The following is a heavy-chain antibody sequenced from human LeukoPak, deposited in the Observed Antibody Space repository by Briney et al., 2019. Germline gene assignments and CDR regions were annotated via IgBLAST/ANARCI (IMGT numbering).Heavy chain of an antibody. CDR3: ARESRLWFGELLAPYYYYYMDV. J-gene: IGHJ6*03. V-gene: IGHV1-69*05. Sequence: ASVKVSCKASGGTFSSYAISWVRQAPGQGLEWMGGIIPIFGTANYAQKLQGRVTMTTDTSTSTAYMELRSLRSDDTAVYYCARESRLWFGELLAPYYYYYMDVWGKGTTVTISS. CDR2: IIPIFGTA. CDR1: GGTFSSYA. D-gene: IGHD3-10*01.